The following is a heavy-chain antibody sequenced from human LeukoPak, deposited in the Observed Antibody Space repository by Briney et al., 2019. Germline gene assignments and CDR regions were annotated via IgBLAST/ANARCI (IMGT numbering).Heavy chain of an antibody. D-gene: IGHD4-17*01. CDR3: ARPEYGDPSSWFDP. V-gene: IGHV1-2*02. CDR2: INPNSGGT. J-gene: IGHJ5*02. Sequence: ASVTVSCKASGYTFTGYYMHWVRQAPGQGLEWMGWINPNSGGTNYAQKFQGRVTMTRDTSISTAYMELSRLRSDDTAVYYCARPEYGDPSSWFDPWGQGTLVTVSS. CDR1: GYTFTGYY.